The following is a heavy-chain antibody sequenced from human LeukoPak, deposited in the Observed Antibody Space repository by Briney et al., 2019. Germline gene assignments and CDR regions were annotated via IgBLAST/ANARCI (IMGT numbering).Heavy chain of an antibody. D-gene: IGHD4-17*01. Sequence: SETLSLTCTVSGASISGSYWSWIRQPPGKGLEWIAYMYNSGSTNYNPSLKSRVTISIETSKNQFSLKLSSLTAADTAIYYCARGIESYGDYGYWGQGILVTVSS. V-gene: IGHV4-59*01. CDR1: GASISGSY. CDR2: MYNSGST. CDR3: ARGIESYGDYGY. J-gene: IGHJ4*02.